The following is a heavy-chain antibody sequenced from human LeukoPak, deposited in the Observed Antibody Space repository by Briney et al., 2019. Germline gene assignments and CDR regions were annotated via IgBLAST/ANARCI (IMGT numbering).Heavy chain of an antibody. CDR1: GFSFSRYW. CDR3: ARVSYYDSSAPSWGYDY. CDR2: IKQDGSEK. Sequence: PGGSLRLSCAASGFSFSRYWMSWVRQAPGKGLEWVASIKQDGSEKYYVDSVKGRFTISRDSVKNSLYLQMNSLRGEDTAVYYCARVSYYDSSAPSWGYDYWGQGTLVTVSS. J-gene: IGHJ4*02. D-gene: IGHD3-22*01. V-gene: IGHV3-7*03.